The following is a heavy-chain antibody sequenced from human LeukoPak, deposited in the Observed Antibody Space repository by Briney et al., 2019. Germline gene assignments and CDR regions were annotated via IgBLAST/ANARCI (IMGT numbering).Heavy chain of an antibody. J-gene: IGHJ6*02. D-gene: IGHD2-21*02. Sequence: SETLSLTCTVSGGSISSGGYYWSWIRQHPGKGLEWIGYIYYSGSTYYNPSLKSRVTVSVDTSKNQFSLKLSSVTAADTAVYYCARDGVGGDITGYYYGMDVWGQGTTVTVSS. V-gene: IGHV4-31*03. CDR3: ARDGVGGDITGYYYGMDV. CDR2: IYYSGST. CDR1: GGSISSGGYY.